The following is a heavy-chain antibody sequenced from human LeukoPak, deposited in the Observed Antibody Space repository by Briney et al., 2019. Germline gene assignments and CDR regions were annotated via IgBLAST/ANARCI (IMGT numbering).Heavy chain of an antibody. D-gene: IGHD4/OR15-4a*01. CDR1: GYTFTSYD. CDR3: ARGANQKPHDPFDI. J-gene: IGHJ3*02. Sequence: ASVKVSCKASGYTFTSYDINWLRQATGQGLEWMGWMNPNSGNTGYAQKFQGRVTITRNTSISTAYMELSSLRSEDTAVYYCARGANQKPHDPFDIWGQGTMVTVSS. CDR2: MNPNSGNT. V-gene: IGHV1-8*03.